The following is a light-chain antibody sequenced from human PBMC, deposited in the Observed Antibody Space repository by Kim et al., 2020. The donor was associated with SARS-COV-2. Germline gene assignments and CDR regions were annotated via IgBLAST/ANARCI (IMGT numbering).Light chain of an antibody. CDR1: QSVSHN. CDR2: GAS. CDR3: QQYDSGYT. J-gene: IGKJ2*01. V-gene: IGKV3-15*01. Sequence: LSVSPGDRVSLSCRASQSVSHNLAWYQQKPGQAPRLLIYGASTRATGIPARFSGSGSGAEFTLTISSLQSEDSALYYCQQYDSGYTFGQGTKLEI.